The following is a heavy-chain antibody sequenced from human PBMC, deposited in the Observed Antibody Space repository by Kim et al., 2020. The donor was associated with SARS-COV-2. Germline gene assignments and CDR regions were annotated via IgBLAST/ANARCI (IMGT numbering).Heavy chain of an antibody. J-gene: IGHJ6*02. CDR3: ARGGRAYQLPQYYYYYGMDV. Sequence: RFTISRDNSKNTLYLQRNSLRAEDTAVYYCARGGRAYQLPQYYYYYGMDVWGQGTTVTVSS. V-gene: IGHV3-30*07. D-gene: IGHD2-2*01.